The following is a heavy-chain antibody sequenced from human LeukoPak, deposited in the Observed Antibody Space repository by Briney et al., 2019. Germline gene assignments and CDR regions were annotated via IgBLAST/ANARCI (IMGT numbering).Heavy chain of an antibody. V-gene: IGHV3-21*01. D-gene: IGHD2-21*02. CDR2: ISSSSSYI. CDR3: ARGTATSSQPFDY. J-gene: IGHJ4*02. CDR1: GFSFSSYS. Sequence: GGSLRLSCAASGFSFSSYSMSWVRQAPGKGLEWVSSISSSSSYIYYADSVKGRFTISRDNAKNSLYLQMNSLRAEDTAVYYCARGTATSSQPFDYWGQGTLVTVSS.